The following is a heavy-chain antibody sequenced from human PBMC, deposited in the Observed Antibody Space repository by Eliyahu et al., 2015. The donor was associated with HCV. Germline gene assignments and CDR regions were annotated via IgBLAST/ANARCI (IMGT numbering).Heavy chain of an antibody. Sequence: QLQVQESGPGLVRPSETLSLTCAVSGVXIARDNYWDWIRQPPGKGLEWIGAVSYNWPAFYNPSLRSRVTMSVDTSKNQFSLKLSSVTAADTAVYYCARQVARGLWYLDVWGSGTVVTVSS. V-gene: IGHV4-39*01. CDR2: VSYNWPA. CDR3: ARQVARGLWYLDV. D-gene: IGHD2-15*01. J-gene: IGHJ2*01. CDR1: GVXIARDNY.